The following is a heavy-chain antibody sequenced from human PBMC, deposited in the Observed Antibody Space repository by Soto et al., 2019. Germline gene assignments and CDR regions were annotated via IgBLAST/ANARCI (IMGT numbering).Heavy chain of an antibody. V-gene: IGHV4-4*07. CDR2: IYTSGST. D-gene: IGHD6-13*01. CDR1: GGSISSYY. CDR3: ARDRRSSSSRYNWFDP. J-gene: IGHJ5*02. Sequence: QVQLQESGPGLVKPSETLSLTCTVSGGSISSYYWSWIRQPAGKGLEWIGRIYTSGSTNYNPSLKSRVTMPVDTPKNQFSLKLSSVTAADTAVYYCARDRRSSSSRYNWFDPWGQGTLVTVSS.